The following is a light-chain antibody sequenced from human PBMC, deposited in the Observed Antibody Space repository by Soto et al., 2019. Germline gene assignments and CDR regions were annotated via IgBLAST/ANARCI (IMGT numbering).Light chain of an antibody. CDR1: QSISSW. CDR2: DAS. J-gene: IGKJ1*01. V-gene: IGKV1-5*01. Sequence: DIQMTHSPSTLSASVLYIVTITCRASQSISSWLAWYQQKPGKAPKLLIYDASSLESGVPSRFRGSGSGTEFTLTISGLQPDDFATYYCQKYKDSVWKFGQGTKVDIK. CDR3: QKYKDSVWK.